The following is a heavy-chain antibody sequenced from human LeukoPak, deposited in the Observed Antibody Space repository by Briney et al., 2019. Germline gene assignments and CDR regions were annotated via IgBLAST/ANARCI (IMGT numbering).Heavy chain of an antibody. V-gene: IGHV3-23*01. Sequence: PGESLRLSCAASGFNFSSYGMSWVRQAPGQGLKCVSAISGSGTSTYYADSVKGRFTISRDNSKNTLYLQMNSLRAEDTAVYYCAKGNYDILTGYLYYFDYWGQGTLVTVSS. J-gene: IGHJ4*02. CDR3: AKGNYDILTGYLYYFDY. CDR1: GFNFSSYG. CDR2: ISGSGTST. D-gene: IGHD3-9*01.